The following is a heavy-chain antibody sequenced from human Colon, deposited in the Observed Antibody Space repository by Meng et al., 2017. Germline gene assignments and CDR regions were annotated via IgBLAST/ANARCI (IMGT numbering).Heavy chain of an antibody. V-gene: IGHV3-30*01. CDR1: VFTISSYT. D-gene: IGHD6-19*01. J-gene: IGHJ4*02. CDR2: ISYDGSNK. CDR3: ATKAVAGIDDFDY. Sequence: VQLGESGGVRVQRGRSLRLCCAASVFTISSYTMHWVRQAPGKGLEWVAVISYDGSNKYYADSVKGRFTISRDNSKNTLYLQMNSLRDEDTAVYYCATKAVAGIDDFDYWGQGTLVTVSS.